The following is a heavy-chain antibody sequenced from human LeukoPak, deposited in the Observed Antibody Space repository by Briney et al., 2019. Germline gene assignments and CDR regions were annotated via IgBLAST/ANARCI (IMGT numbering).Heavy chain of an antibody. CDR2: IRGDSSGT. V-gene: IGHV3-43*02. CDR1: GFNFAAYP. Sequence: GVSLRLSCVASGFNFAAYPMHWVPQVPGKGRVGVALIRGDSSGTFYTDSVKGRFTITRENRKNSLYVQMNSLTAEDTALYCCARGPGGWGSAWAANLFDPWGKGTLVTVSS. D-gene: IGHD3-16*01. J-gene: IGHJ5*02. CDR3: ARGPGGWGSAWAANLFDP.